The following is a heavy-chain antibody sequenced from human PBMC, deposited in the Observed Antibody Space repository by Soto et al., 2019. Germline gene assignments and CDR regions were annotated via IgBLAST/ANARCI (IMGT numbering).Heavy chain of an antibody. D-gene: IGHD1-1*01. V-gene: IGHV1-18*01. Sequence: QVQLVQSGAEVKKPGASVKVSCKASGYTFSTYGFSWVRQAPGQGLEWMGWIGADNGDTNYAQNFQGRLTMTTDTSTTTSEMELRRLTSDDTAVYFCARDWKGAEGFDPWGQGTLVTVSS. CDR2: IGADNGDT. J-gene: IGHJ5*02. CDR3: ARDWKGAEGFDP. CDR1: GYTFSTYG.